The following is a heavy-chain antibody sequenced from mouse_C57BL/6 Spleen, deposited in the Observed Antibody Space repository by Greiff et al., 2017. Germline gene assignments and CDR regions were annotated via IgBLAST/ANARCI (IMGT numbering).Heavy chain of an antibody. Sequence: EVQGVESGGGLVQPGGSLSLSCAASGFTFTDYYMRWVRQPPGKALEWLGFIRNKANGYTTEYSAAVKGRFTISRDNSQSILYLQMNALRAEDSATYYCARYIDDYYCDYWGQGTTLTVAS. V-gene: IGHV7-3*01. CDR3: ARYIDDYYCDY. CDR2: IRNKANGYTT. CDR1: GFTFTDYY. J-gene: IGHJ2*01.